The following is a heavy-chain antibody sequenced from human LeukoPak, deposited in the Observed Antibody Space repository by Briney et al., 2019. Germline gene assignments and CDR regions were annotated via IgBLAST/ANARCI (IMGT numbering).Heavy chain of an antibody. CDR1: GYTFTGYY. CDR2: INPNSGGT. D-gene: IGHD2-2*01. CDR3: AREREDCSSTSCYYWFDP. V-gene: IGHV1-2*02. J-gene: IGHJ5*02. Sequence: ASVKVSCKASGYTFTGYYMHWVRQAPGQGLEWMGWINPNSGGTNYAQKFQGRVTMTRDTSISTAYMELSRLRSDDTAVYYCAREREDCSSTSCYYWFDPWGQGTLVTVSS.